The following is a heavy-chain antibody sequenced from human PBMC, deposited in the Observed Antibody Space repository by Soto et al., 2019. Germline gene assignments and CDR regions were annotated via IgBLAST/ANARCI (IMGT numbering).Heavy chain of an antibody. CDR3: ARNYYYGLDV. V-gene: IGHV1-8*01. Sequence: QVPLVQSGAEVKKPGASVKVSCKASRYTFTSYDINWVRQATGQGLEWMGWMNPNSGNTGYAQKFQGRVTMTRNTPRTTGHMELSSLRSEDTAVYFCARNYYYGLDVWGQGTTVTVSS. CDR1: RYTFTSYD. CDR2: MNPNSGNT. J-gene: IGHJ6*02.